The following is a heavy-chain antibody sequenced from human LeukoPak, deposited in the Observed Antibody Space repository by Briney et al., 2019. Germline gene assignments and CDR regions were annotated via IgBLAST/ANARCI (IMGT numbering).Heavy chain of an antibody. CDR3: ARGKRGYDFWSGYYRSYFDY. CDR1: GGSIRSSYYY. J-gene: IGHJ4*02. D-gene: IGHD3-3*01. Sequence: PSETLSLTRTVSGGSIRSSYYYWGWIRQPPGKGLEWIGSIYDSGSTYYNPSLKSRVTISVDTSKNQFSLKLSSVTAADTAVYYCARGKRGYDFWSGYYRSYFDYWGQGTLVTVSS. CDR2: IYDSGST. V-gene: IGHV4-39*01.